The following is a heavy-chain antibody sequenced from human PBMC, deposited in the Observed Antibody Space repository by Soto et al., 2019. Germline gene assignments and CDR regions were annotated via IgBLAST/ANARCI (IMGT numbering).Heavy chain of an antibody. J-gene: IGHJ4*02. CDR2: ISSNGGST. CDR3: ARGPGYYFAY. CDR1: GFTFSSYA. V-gene: IGHV3-64*01. Sequence: LRLSCAASGFTFSSYAMHWVRQAPGKGLEYDSAISSNGGSTYYANSVKGRFTISRDNSKNTLYLQMGSLRAEDMAVYYCARGPGYYFAYWGRGTLVTVS.